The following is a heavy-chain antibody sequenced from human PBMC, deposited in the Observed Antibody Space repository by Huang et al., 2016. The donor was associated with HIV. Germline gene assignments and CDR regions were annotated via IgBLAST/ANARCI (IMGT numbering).Heavy chain of an antibody. CDR3: ARGEWFGELTLDY. J-gene: IGHJ4*02. CDR2: LCSGGAT. V-gene: IGHV3-53*01. CDR1: GFSVSDNY. D-gene: IGHD3-10*01. Sequence: EVQLVESGGGLIQPGGSLRLSCAASGFSVSDNYMTWVRQAPGKGLGGVSDLCSGGATYYADSVKGRFTISRDKAKNTLFLQMNSRRAEDTAVYYCARGEWFGELTLDYWGQGTLVTVSS.